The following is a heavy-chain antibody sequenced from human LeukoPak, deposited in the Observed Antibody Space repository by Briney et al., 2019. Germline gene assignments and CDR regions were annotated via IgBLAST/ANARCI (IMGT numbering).Heavy chain of an antibody. J-gene: IGHJ4*02. CDR2: ISGNSNYI. V-gene: IGHV3-21*01. Sequence: PGGSLRLSCAASGFTFSSYTMNWVRQAPGKGLEWVSSISGNSNYIYYADSVKGRFTISRDNAKNSLYLQMNSLRAEDAAVYYCARDATTVTINYWGQGTLVTVSS. D-gene: IGHD4-17*01. CDR3: ARDATTVTINY. CDR1: GFTFSSYT.